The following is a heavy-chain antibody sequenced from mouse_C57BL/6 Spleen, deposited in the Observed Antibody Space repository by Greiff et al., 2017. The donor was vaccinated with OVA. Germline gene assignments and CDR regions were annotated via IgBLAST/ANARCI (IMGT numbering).Heavy chain of an antibody. CDR3: ARGNLAYYSNSFAY. Sequence: VQLQQSGPELVKPGASVKISCKASGYTFTDYYMNWVKQSHGKSLEWIGDINPNNGGTSYNQKFKGKATLTVDKSSSTAYMELRSLTSEDSAVYYCARGNLAYYSNSFAYWGQGTLVTVSA. D-gene: IGHD2-5*01. CDR1: GYTFTDYY. CDR2: INPNNGGT. J-gene: IGHJ3*01. V-gene: IGHV1-26*01.